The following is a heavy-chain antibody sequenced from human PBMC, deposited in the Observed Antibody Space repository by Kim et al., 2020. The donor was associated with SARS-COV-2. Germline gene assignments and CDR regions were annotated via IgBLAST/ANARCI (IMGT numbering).Heavy chain of an antibody. CDR3: AKDLVIYVGIGFDY. J-gene: IGHJ4*02. Sequence: ADSVKGRYTISRDNSKNTLYLQMNSLRAEDTAVYYCAKDLVIYVGIGFDYWGQGTLVTVSS. D-gene: IGHD1-26*01. V-gene: IGHV3-23*01.